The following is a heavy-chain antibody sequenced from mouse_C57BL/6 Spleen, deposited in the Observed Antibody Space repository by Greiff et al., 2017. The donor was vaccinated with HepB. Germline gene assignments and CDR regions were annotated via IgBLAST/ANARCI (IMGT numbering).Heavy chain of an antibody. V-gene: IGHV14-4*01. J-gene: IGHJ4*01. CDR1: GFNIKDDY. CDR3: TTYYTMDY. CDR2: IDPENGDT. Sequence: VHVKQSGAELVRPGASVKLSCTASGFNIKDDYKHWVKQRPEQGLEWIGWIDPENGDTEYASKFQGKATITADTSSNTAYLQLSSLTSEDTAVYYCTTYYTMDYWGQGTSVTVSS.